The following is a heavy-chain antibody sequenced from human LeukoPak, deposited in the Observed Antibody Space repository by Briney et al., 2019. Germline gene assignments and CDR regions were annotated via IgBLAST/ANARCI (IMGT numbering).Heavy chain of an antibody. Sequence: GGSLRLSCAASGFTFSSYWMSWVRQAPGKGLEWVGRTRDKAASYSTHYAASVKGRFTISRDQSRNSVYLQMKSLKTEDTAVYYCTKLGATLTLGGGGFWGQGTLVTVSS. CDR3: TKLGATLTLGGGGF. CDR1: GFTFSSYW. V-gene: IGHV3-72*01. J-gene: IGHJ4*02. D-gene: IGHD1-1*01. CDR2: TRDKAASYST.